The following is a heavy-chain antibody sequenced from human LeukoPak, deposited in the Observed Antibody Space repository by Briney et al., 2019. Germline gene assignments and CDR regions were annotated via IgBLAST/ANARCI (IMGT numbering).Heavy chain of an antibody. CDR3: ARDLGRSSGWFVGVFMDV. CDR1: GYTFTCYY. CDR2: IIPIFGTA. J-gene: IGHJ6*02. D-gene: IGHD6-19*01. V-gene: IGHV1-69*13. Sequence: ASVKVSCKASGYTFTCYYMHWVRQAPGQGLEWMGGIIPIFGTANHAQKFQGRVTITADESTSTVYMELSSLRSEDTAVYYCARDLGRSSGWFVGVFMDVWGQGTTVTVSS.